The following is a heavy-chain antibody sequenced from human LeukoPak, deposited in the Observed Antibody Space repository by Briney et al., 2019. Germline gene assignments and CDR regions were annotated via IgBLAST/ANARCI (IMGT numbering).Heavy chain of an antibody. V-gene: IGHV3-20*04. CDR2: INWNGGST. J-gene: IGHJ4*02. CDR3: ARDEGYYYDSSGYYYAY. CDR1: GFTFDDYG. Sequence: GGSLRLSCAASGFTFDDYGMSWVRQAPGKGLEWVSGINWNGGSTGYADSVKGRFTISRDNAKNSLYLQMNSLRAEDTALYYCARDEGYYYDSSGYYYAYWGQGTPVTVSS. D-gene: IGHD3-22*01.